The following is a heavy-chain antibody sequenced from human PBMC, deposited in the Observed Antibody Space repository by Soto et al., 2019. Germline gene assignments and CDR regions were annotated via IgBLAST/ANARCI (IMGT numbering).Heavy chain of an antibody. CDR2: IYYSGST. CDR1: GGSISSGGYY. J-gene: IGHJ5*02. D-gene: IGHD3-10*01. V-gene: IGHV4-31*03. CDR3: ARVSRMVRGVIKERNWFDP. Sequence: QVQLQESGPGLVKPSQTLSLTCTVSGGSISSGGYYWSWIRQHPGKGLEWIGYIYYSGSTYYNPSPKSRVTISVDTSKKQFALKLSSVTAAYTAVYYCARVSRMVRGVIKERNWFDPWGQGTLVTVSS.